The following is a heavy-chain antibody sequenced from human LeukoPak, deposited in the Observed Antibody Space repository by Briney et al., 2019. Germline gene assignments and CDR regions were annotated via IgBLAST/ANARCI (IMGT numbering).Heavy chain of an antibody. CDR3: ARGEMATMGPWFDP. J-gene: IGHJ5*02. CDR2: IIPIFGTA. CDR1: GGTFSSYA. V-gene: IGHV1-69*13. D-gene: IGHD5-24*01. Sequence: SVKVSCKASGGTFSSYAISWVRQAPGQGLEWMGGIIPIFGTANYAQKFQGRVTITADESTSTAYMELSSLRSEDTAVYYCARGEMATMGPWFDPWGQETLVTVSS.